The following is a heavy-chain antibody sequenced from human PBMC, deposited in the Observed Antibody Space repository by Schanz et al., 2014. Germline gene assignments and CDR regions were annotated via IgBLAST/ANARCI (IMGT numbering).Heavy chain of an antibody. Sequence: VQLVESGGGVVQPGRSLRLSCAASGFTFSTHAMHWVRQAPAKGLEWVALVSSDGNNDYYTDSVKGRFTISRDNSKNTVHLQMNSLRAEDTAVYYCAKQHIVRGVIYLNWFDSWGQGTLVTVSS. J-gene: IGHJ5*01. CDR3: AKQHIVRGVIYLNWFDS. CDR1: GFTFSTHA. D-gene: IGHD3-10*01. CDR2: VSSDGNND. V-gene: IGHV3-30*18.